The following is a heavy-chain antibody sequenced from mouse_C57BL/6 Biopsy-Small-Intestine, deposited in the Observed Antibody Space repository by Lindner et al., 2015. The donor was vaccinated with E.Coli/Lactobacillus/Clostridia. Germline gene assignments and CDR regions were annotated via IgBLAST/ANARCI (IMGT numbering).Heavy chain of an antibody. CDR1: GYTFTDYF. CDR3: TRGDGAYDESDY. Sequence: VQLQESGPELVKPGASVKISCKASGYTFTDYFIYWVKQRPGQGLEWIGWVYPGSGNTEYNEKFKGKATLTVDTSSNTAYMQLSSLTSEDSAVYFCTRGDGAYDESDYWGQGTALTVSS. D-gene: IGHD2-3*01. V-gene: IGHV1-84*01. J-gene: IGHJ2*01. CDR2: VYPGSGNT.